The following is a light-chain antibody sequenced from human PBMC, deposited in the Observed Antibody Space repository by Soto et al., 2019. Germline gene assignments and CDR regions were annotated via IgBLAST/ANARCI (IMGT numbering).Light chain of an antibody. CDR1: QSVLDPSNNKNY. CDR3: QQYYDSPYT. Sequence: DIVMTQSPDSLAVSLGERATINCKSSQSVLDPSNNKNYLTWYQQKPGQPPKLLIYWASTRESGVPDRFSGSGSGTDFTLTISSLQAEDVAVYYCQQYYDSPYTFGQGTRLEIK. J-gene: IGKJ2*01. CDR2: WAS. V-gene: IGKV4-1*01.